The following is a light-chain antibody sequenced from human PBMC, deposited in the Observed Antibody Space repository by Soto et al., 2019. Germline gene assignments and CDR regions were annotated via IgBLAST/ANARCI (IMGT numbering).Light chain of an antibody. V-gene: IGLV2-14*01. Sequence: QSALTQPASVSGSPGQSITISCTETSSDVGGYIYVSWYQQHPGKAPKLMIYDVTSRPSGVSYRFSGSKSGNTASLTISGLQAEDEADYYCSSYTTSSSYVFGTGTKLTVL. CDR3: SSYTTSSSYV. CDR2: DVT. CDR1: SSDVGGYIY. J-gene: IGLJ1*01.